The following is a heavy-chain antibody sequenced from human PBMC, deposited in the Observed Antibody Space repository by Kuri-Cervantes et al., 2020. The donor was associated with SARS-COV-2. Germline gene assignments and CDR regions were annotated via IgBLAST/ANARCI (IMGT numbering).Heavy chain of an antibody. J-gene: IGHJ6*03. CDR1: GFTFSSYG. D-gene: IGHD1-1*01. V-gene: IGHV3-30*02. Sequence: GGSLRLSCAASGFTFSSYGMHWVRQAPGKGLEWVAFIRYDGSNKYYADSVKGRFTISRDNAKNSLYLQMNSLRAEDTAVYYCARDGTELDSYYYYMDVWGKRTTVTVSS. CDR3: ARDGTELDSYYYYMDV. CDR2: IRYDGSNK.